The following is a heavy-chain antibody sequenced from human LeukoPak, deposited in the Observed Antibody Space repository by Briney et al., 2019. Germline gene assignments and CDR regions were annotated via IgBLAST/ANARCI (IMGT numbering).Heavy chain of an antibody. CDR1: GFPFSVYE. CDR2: IASSGTIK. CDR3: ALLAVASDFDY. V-gene: IGHV3-48*03. J-gene: IGHJ4*02. D-gene: IGHD6-19*01. Sequence: GGSLRLSCVVSGFPFSVYEMNWVRQAPGKGLEWVSNIASSGTIKYYADSVKGRFSISRDNAKSSLYLQMNSLRVEDTAVYYCALLAVASDFDYWGQGALVTVSS.